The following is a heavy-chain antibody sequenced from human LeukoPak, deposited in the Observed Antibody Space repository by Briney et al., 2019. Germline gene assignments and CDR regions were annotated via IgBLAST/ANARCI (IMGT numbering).Heavy chain of an antibody. CDR3: ARGDAYYDILTGYYFDY. D-gene: IGHD3-9*01. V-gene: IGHV3-30*04. CDR1: GFTFSSYA. CDR2: ISYDGSNK. J-gene: IGHJ4*02. Sequence: GGSLRLSCAASGFTFSSYAMHWVRQAPGKGLERVAVISYDGSNKYYADSVKGRFTISRDNSKNTLYLEMNSLRAEDTAVYYCARGDAYYDILTGYYFDYWGQGTLVTVSS.